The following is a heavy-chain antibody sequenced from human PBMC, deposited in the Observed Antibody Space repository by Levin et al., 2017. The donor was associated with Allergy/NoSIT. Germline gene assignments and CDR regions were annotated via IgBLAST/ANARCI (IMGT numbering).Heavy chain of an antibody. CDR1: GFTFSNYG. Sequence: SCVASGFTFSNYGMHWVRQAPGKGLEWVAIIWFDGTKKYYTDSVKGRFTASRDNSKNTMYLQMNSLRAEDTAVYYCARGPPRAVIAATLYYWGQGTLVTVSS. D-gene: IGHD2-15*01. CDR3: ARGPPRAVIAATLYY. J-gene: IGHJ4*02. CDR2: IWFDGTKK. V-gene: IGHV3-33*01.